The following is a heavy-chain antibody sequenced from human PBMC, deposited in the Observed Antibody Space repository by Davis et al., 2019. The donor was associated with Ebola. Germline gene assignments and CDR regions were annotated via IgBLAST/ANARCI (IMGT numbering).Heavy chain of an antibody. CDR2: IYYSGST. CDR1: GRSFSGYY. CDR3: ARGGFSSSFRGRYYFDY. Sequence: SETLSLTCAVYGRSFSGYYWSWIRQHPGKGLEWIGYIYYSGSTNYNPSLKSRVTISVDTSKNQFSLKLSSVTAADTAVYYCARGGFSSSFRGRYYFDYWGQGTLVTVSS. J-gene: IGHJ4*02. V-gene: IGHV4-34*01. D-gene: IGHD6-13*01.